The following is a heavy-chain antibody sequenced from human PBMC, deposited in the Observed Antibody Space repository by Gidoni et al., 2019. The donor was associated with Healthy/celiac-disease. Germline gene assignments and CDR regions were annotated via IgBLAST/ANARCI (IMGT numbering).Heavy chain of an antibody. D-gene: IGHD3-3*01. CDR1: GGSISSGSYY. J-gene: IGHJ6*03. Sequence: QVQLQESGPGLVKPSQTLSLTCTVSGGSISSGSYYWSWIRQPAGKGLEWIGRIYTSGSTNYNPSLKSRVTMSVDTSKNQFSLKLSSVTAADTAVYYCAREKGGFLEWLRTTYYYYMDVWGKGTTVTVSS. CDR3: AREKGGFLEWLRTTYYYYMDV. V-gene: IGHV4-61*02. CDR2: IYTSGST.